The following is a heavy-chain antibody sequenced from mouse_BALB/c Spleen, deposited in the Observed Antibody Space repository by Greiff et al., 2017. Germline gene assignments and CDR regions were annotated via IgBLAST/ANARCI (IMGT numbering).Heavy chain of an antibody. CDR2: IDPANGNT. CDR3: AAYGNYAMDY. J-gene: IGHJ4*01. V-gene: IGHV14-3*02. CDR1: GFNIKDTY. Sequence: EVQLVESGAELVKPGASVKLSCTASGFNIKDTYMHWVKQRPEQGLEWIGRIDPANGNTKYDPKFQGKATITADTSSNTAYLQLSSLTSEDTAVYYCAAYGNYAMDYWGQGTSVTVSS. D-gene: IGHD2-1*01.